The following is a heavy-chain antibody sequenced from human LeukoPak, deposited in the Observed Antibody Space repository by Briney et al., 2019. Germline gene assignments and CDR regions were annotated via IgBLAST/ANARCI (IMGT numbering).Heavy chain of an antibody. D-gene: IGHD6-6*01. V-gene: IGHV3-7*01. CDR3: ARGRSSYDY. J-gene: IGHJ4*02. CDR1: GFTFNSYW. CDR2: IKQDGSEK. Sequence: GGSLRLSCAASGFTFNSYWMTWVRQTPGKGLEWVANIKQDGSEKYYVDSVKGRFTISRDNAKSSLYLQMNSLRAEDTAVYYCARGRSSYDYWGQGTLVNVSS.